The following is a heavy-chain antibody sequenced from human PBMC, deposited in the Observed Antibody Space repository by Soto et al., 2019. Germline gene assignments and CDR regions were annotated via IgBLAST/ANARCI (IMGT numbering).Heavy chain of an antibody. V-gene: IGHV3-23*01. D-gene: IGHD6-13*01. CDR1: GFTFSSYA. CDR3: AKVQPQQRLVGGDYYYYYGMDV. Sequence: LRLSCAASGFTFSSYAMSWVRQAPGKGLEWVSAISGSGGSTYYADSVKGRFTISRDNSKNTLYLQMNSLRAEDTAVYYCAKVQPQQRLVGGDYYYYYGMDVWGHGTTVTVSS. CDR2: ISGSGGST. J-gene: IGHJ6*02.